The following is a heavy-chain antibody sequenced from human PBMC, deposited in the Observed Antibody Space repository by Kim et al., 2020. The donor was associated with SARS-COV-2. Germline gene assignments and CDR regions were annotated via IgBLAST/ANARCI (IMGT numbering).Heavy chain of an antibody. J-gene: IGHJ4*02. CDR1: GFTFSSYG. CDR2: IWYDGSNK. V-gene: IGHV3-33*01. D-gene: IGHD5-18*01. Sequence: GGSLRLSCAASGFTFSSYGMHWVRQAPGKGLEWVAVIWYDGSNKYYADSVKGRFTISRDNSKNTLYLQMNSLRAEDTAVYYCARDKRTSGYSYGLEYYFDYWGQGTLVTVSS. CDR3: ARDKRTSGYSYGLEYYFDY.